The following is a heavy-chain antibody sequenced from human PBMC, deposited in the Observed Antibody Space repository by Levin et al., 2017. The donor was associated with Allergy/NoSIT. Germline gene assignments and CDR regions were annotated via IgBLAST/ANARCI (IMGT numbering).Heavy chain of an antibody. D-gene: IGHD3-22*01. CDR1: GFLLSTSSMR. CDR2: IDWDDDK. Sequence: SGPTLVKPTQTLTLTCTFSGFLLSTSSMRLSWIRQPPGKALEWLARIDWDDDKFYSKSLKTRLTISKDTSKNQVVLTMTNMDPEDTATYYCARMGEGNLIDYYFDYWGQGTLVTVSS. J-gene: IGHJ4*02. CDR3: ARMGEGNLIDYYFDY. V-gene: IGHV2-70*04.